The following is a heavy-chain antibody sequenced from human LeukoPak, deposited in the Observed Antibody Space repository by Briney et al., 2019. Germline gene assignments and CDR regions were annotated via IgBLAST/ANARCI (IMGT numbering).Heavy chain of an antibody. J-gene: IGHJ4*02. CDR3: AILAGIFDY. CDR1: GGTFSSYA. D-gene: IGHD2-15*01. V-gene: IGHV1-8*02. Sequence: ASVKVSCKASGGTFSSYAISWVRQATGQGLEWMGWMNPNSGNTGYAQKFQGRVTMTRNTSISTAYMELSSLRSEDTAVYYCAILAGIFDYWGQGTLVTVSS. CDR2: MNPNSGNT.